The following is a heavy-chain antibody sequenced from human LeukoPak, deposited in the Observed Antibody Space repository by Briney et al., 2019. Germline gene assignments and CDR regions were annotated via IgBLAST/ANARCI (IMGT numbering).Heavy chain of an antibody. CDR2: IIPIFGTA. J-gene: IGHJ6*03. D-gene: IGHD3-10*01. V-gene: IGHV1-69*13. Sequence: GASVKVSCKASGGTFSSYAISWVRQAPGQGLEWMGGIIPIFGTANYAQKFQGRVTITADESTSTAYMELSSLRSEDTAVYYCASMIRGVISYYYYMDVWGKGTTVTISS. CDR3: ASMIRGVISYYYYMDV. CDR1: GGTFSSYA.